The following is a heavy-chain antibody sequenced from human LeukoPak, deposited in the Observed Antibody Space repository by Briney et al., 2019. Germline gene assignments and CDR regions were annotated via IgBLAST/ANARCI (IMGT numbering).Heavy chain of an antibody. CDR2: ISSSSSTI. CDR3: AREGYGGHAFDI. J-gene: IGHJ3*02. CDR1: GFTFSSYS. D-gene: IGHD4-23*01. V-gene: IGHV3-48*02. Sequence: GGSLRLSCAASGFTFSSYSMNWVRQAPGKGLEWVSYISSSSSTIYYADSVKGRFTISRDNAKNSLYLQMKSLRDEDTAVYYCAREGYGGHAFDIWGQGTMVTVSS.